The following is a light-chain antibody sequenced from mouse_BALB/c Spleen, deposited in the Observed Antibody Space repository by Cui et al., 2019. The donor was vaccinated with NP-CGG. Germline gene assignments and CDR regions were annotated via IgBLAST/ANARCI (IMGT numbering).Light chain of an antibody. CDR2: GTN. CDR3: ALWYSNHWV. CDR1: TGTVTTSNY. V-gene: IGLV1*01. J-gene: IGLJ1*01. Sequence: QAVVTQEATLTTSPGKTVTLTCRSSTGTVTTSNYANWVQEKPDHLFTGLIGGTNNRAPGVPARFSGSLIGDKAALIITGAQTEDEAIYFCALWYSNHWVFGGGTKLTVL.